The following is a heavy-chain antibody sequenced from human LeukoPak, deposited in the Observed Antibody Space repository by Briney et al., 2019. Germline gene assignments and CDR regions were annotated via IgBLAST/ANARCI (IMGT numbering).Heavy chain of an antibody. V-gene: IGHV4-30-2*01. D-gene: IGHD4-17*01. Sequence: SETLSLTCTVSGGSISSGDYYWSWIRQPPGKGLEWIGDIYHSGSTYYNPSLKSRVTISVDRSKNQFSLKLNSVTAADTAVYYCARGSAYGVHFDYWGQGALVTVSS. CDR3: ARGSAYGVHFDY. CDR2: IYHSGST. CDR1: GGSISSGDYY. J-gene: IGHJ4*02.